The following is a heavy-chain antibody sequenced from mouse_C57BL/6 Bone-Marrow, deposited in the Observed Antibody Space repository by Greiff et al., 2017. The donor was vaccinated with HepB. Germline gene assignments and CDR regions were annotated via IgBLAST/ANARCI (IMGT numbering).Heavy chain of an antibody. J-gene: IGHJ4*01. D-gene: IGHD1-1*01. CDR3: AIGNYGSSFYAMDY. V-gene: IGHV1-18*01. Sequence: VQLKQSGPELVKPGASVKIPCKASGYTFTDYNMDWVKQSHGKSLEWIGDINPNNGGTIYNQKFKGKATLTVDKSSSTAYMELRSLTSEDTAVYYCAIGNYGSSFYAMDYWGQGTSVTVSS. CDR2: INPNNGGT. CDR1: GYTFTDYN.